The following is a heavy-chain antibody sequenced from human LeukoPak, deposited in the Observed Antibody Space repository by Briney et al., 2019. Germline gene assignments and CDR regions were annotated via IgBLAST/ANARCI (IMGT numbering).Heavy chain of an antibody. CDR2: INPNSGGA. CDR3: ARGIAAAGTFLI. Sequence: GASVKVSCKASGYTFTAYYMHWVRQAPGQGLEWMGWINPNSGGANYAQKFQGRVTMTRDTSISTAYMELSRLRSDDTAVYYCARGIAAAGTFLIWGQGTLVTVSS. CDR1: GYTFTAYY. V-gene: IGHV1-2*02. D-gene: IGHD6-13*01. J-gene: IGHJ4*02.